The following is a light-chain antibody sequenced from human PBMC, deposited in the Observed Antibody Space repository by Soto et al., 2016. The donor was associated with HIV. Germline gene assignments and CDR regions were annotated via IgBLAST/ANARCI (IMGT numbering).Light chain of an antibody. CDR3: QHFDNLPLA. V-gene: IGKV1-33*01. CDR2: DAS. CDR1: LDITNR. Sequence: IQMTQSPSSLSASVGDRVTITCQANLDITNRVNWYQQKPGKPPKLLIHDASNLETGIPSRFSGGGSGTHFTFTISSLQPEDIGTYYCQHFDNLPLAFGGGTKV. J-gene: IGKJ4*01.